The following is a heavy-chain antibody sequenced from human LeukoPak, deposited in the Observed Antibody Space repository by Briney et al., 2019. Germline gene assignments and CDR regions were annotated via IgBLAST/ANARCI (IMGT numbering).Heavy chain of an antibody. Sequence: GGSLRLSCNASGFTLSNYAMTWVRQGPRKGLEWVSAISVTGNTYHAESLKGRFTISRDNSKDTLYLQMRSLRAEDAGVYYCAKAPVTTCLGAYCYPFDLWGQGTQVTVSS. V-gene: IGHV3-23*01. CDR2: ISVTGNT. D-gene: IGHD2-21*01. CDR1: GFTLSNYA. J-gene: IGHJ4*02. CDR3: AKAPVTTCLGAYCYPFDL.